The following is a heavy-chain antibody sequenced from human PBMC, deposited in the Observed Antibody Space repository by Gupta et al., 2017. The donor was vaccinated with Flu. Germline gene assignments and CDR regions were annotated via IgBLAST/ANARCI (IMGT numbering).Heavy chain of an antibody. V-gene: IGHV3-15*05. CDR1: GFPFSRAW. CDR3: TRVSCGRGCGY. J-gene: IGHJ4*02. CDR2: IKSQADGGIT. Sequence: DAQLVESGGDLVKPGGSLRVSCIGSGFPFSRAWVSWVRQAPGKGLEWVGRIKSQADGGITDYAAPVKDRFTISRDDSKNTVYLQMNSLKVEDTGVYYCTRVSCGRGCGYWGQGTLVTVSS. D-gene: IGHD5-18*01.